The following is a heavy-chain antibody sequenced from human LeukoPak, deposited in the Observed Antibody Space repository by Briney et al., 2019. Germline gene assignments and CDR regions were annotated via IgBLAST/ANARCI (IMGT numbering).Heavy chain of an antibody. V-gene: IGHV3-48*01. J-gene: IGHJ4*02. CDR2: ISSSSSTI. Sequence: GGSLRLSCAASGFTFSSYSMNWVRQAPGKGLEWVSYISSSSSTIYYADSAKGRFTISRDNAKNSLYLQMNSLRAEDTAVYYCAREAGGWVLLDYFDYWGQGTLVTVSS. D-gene: IGHD2-21*02. CDR1: GFTFSSYS. CDR3: AREAGGWVLLDYFDY.